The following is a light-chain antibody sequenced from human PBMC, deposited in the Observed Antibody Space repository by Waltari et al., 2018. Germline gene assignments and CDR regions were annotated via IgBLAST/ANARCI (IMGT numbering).Light chain of an antibody. CDR1: QTILYNSNNKNY. Sequence: DIVMTQSPDSLAVSLGERASIHCTSSQTILYNSNNKNYLAWYQQKPGQPPKLLIYWASTRQSGVPDRFSGSGSGTDFTLTISSLQAGDVAVYYCQQYFTTLTFGGGTKVEIK. CDR2: WAS. CDR3: QQYFTTLT. V-gene: IGKV4-1*01. J-gene: IGKJ4*01.